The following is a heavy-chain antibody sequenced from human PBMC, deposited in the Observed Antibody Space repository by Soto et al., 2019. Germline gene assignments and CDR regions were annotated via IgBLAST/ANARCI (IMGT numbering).Heavy chain of an antibody. V-gene: IGHV2-5*02. CDR2: IYWDDDK. J-gene: IGHJ4*02. D-gene: IGHD3-3*01. CDR3: AHRVLRTVFGLVTTTAIYFDF. CDR1: GFSLTTSGVG. Sequence: QITLNESGPTQVKPRQTLTLTCTFSGFSLTTSGVGVGWIRQSPGNAPEWLALIYWDDDKRYSPSLKSRLTITKDTSKNQVVLTMADLDPADTATYYCAHRVLRTVFGLVTTTAIYFDFWCQGTPVAVSS.